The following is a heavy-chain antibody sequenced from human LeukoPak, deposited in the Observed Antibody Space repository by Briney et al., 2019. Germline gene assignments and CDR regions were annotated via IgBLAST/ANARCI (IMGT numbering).Heavy chain of an antibody. CDR2: INHNGNVN. D-gene: IGHD3-16*01. V-gene: IGHV3-7*03. CDR1: GFTFSSYW. CDR3: ARGGGLDV. Sequence: QPGGSLRLSCAASGFTFSSYWMNWARKAPGKGLGWVASINHNGNVNYYVDSVKGRFTISRDNAKNSLYLQMSNLRAEDTAVYFCARGGGLDVWGQGATVTVSS. J-gene: IGHJ6*02.